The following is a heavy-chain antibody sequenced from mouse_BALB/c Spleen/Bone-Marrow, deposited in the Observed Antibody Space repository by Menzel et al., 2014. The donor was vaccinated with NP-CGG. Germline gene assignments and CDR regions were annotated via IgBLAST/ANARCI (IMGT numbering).Heavy chain of an antibody. J-gene: IGHJ2*01. V-gene: IGHV1-80*01. CDR1: GYAFSVYW. CDR3: ARGGISVDY. Sequence: QLQLQQSGPELVRPGSSLKISCKVSGYAFSVYWMNWVKQRPGQGLVWIGQVYPGDGDTYYNGKFKGRATLTADQTSNTAYMQLSSLTSEDSAVYFCARGGISVDYWGQGTTLTGSS. CDR2: VYPGDGDT.